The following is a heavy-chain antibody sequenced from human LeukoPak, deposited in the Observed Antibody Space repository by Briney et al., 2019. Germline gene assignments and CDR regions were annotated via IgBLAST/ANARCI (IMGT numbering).Heavy chain of an antibody. D-gene: IGHD3-10*01. J-gene: IGHJ6*01. CDR3: AKEGYRYGSGSQPGSVPKHGLDV. CDR1: GFTFSSYG. CDR2: ISYDGSKK. Sequence: GRSLRLSCAASGFTFSSYGMHWVRQAPGKGLEWVAVISYDGSKKYYADSVKGRLTISRDNSKNTVYLQMNSLRPEDTAVYYCAKEGYRYGSGSQPGSVPKHGLDVWGQGITVMVSS. V-gene: IGHV3-30*18.